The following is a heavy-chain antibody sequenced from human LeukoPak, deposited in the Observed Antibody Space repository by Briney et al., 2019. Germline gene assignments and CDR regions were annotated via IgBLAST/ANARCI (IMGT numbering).Heavy chain of an antibody. CDR3: ARTYYDFWSGYYRSHDAFDI. J-gene: IGHJ3*02. D-gene: IGHD3-3*01. V-gene: IGHV3-48*03. CDR2: ISSSGSTI. CDR1: GFTFSSYE. Sequence: GGSLRLSCAASGFTFSSYEMNWVRQAPGKGLEWVSYISSSGSTIYYADSVKGRFTISRDNAKNSLYLQMNSLRAEDTAVYYCARTYYDFWSGYYRSHDAFDIWGQGTMVTVSS.